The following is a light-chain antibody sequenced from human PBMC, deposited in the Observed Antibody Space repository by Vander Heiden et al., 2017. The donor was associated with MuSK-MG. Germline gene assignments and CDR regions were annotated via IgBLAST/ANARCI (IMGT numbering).Light chain of an antibody. V-gene: IGKV1-39*01. J-gene: IGKJ3*01. CDR2: SAS. Sequence: DIQMTQSPSSLSAFVGDRVTITCRASESINSYLNWFQQKPGKPPKLLIYSASSLQSGVPSRFSGSESGTDFTLTIGRLQPEEFATYYCQQSDNYRFTFGHGTTVXIK. CDR1: ESINSY. CDR3: QQSDNYRFT.